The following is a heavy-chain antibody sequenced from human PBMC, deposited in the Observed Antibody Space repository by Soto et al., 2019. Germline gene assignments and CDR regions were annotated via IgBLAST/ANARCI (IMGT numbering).Heavy chain of an antibody. Sequence: QVQLVQSGAEVKKPGSSVKVSCKASGGTFSSYTISWVRQAPGQGLEWMGRIIPILGIANYAQKCLGRVTITADKSTSPDYMELSSLRSEDTAVYYCATGGGGDCPLCDYWGQGTLVTVSS. CDR1: GGTFSSYT. CDR2: IIPILGIA. V-gene: IGHV1-69*02. D-gene: IGHD2-21*02. CDR3: ATGGGGDCPLCDY. J-gene: IGHJ4*02.